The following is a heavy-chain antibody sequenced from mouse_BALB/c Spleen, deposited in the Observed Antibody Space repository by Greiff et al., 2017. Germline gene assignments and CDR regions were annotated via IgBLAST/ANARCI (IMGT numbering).Heavy chain of an antibody. J-gene: IGHJ2*01. CDR3: ARAKSYYGNYLDY. CDR2: ISYSGST. V-gene: IGHV3-2*02. D-gene: IGHD2-10*01. Sequence: KVEESGPGLVKPSQSLSLTCTVTGYSITSDYAWNWIRQFPGNKLEWMGYISYSGSTSYNPSLKSRISITRDTSKNQFFLQLNSVTTEDTATYYCARAKSYYGNYLDYWGQGTTLTVSS. CDR1: GYSITSDYA.